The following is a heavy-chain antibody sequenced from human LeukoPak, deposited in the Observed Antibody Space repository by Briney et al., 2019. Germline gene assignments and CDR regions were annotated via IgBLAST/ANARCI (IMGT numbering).Heavy chain of an antibody. J-gene: IGHJ6*03. Sequence: PSETLSLTCTVSGGSISSGSYYWSWIRQPAGKGLEWIGRIYTSGSTNYNPSLKSRVTISVDTSKNQFSLKLSSVTAADTAVYYCARLRPDRVVYYYYMDVWGKGTTVTVSS. CDR2: IYTSGST. CDR3: ARLRPDRVVYYYYMDV. D-gene: IGHD2-15*01. CDR1: GGSISSGSYY. V-gene: IGHV4-61*02.